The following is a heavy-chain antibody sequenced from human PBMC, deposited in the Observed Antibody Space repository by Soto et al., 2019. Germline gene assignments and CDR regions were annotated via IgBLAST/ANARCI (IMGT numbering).Heavy chain of an antibody. D-gene: IGHD3-3*01. CDR2: INPSGGST. J-gene: IGHJ6*02. V-gene: IGHV1-46*01. CDR3: ARDLATYYDFWSGYYTGFRTYYYYGMDV. Sequence: VASVKVSCKASGYTFTSYYMHWVRQAPGQGLEWMGIINPSGGSTSYAQKFQGRVTMTRDTSTSTVYMELSSLRSEDTAVYYCARDLATYYDFWSGYYTGFRTYYYYGMDVWGQGPTVTVSS. CDR1: GYTFTSYY.